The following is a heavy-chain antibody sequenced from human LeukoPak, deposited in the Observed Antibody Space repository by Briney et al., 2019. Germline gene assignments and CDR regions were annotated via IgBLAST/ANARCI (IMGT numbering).Heavy chain of an antibody. J-gene: IGHJ3*02. CDR3: AREARGSGWITFDI. V-gene: IGHV3-30*04. CDR1: GFTFSSYA. CDR2: ISYDGSNK. D-gene: IGHD6-19*01. Sequence: GGSLRLSCAASGFTFSSYAMHWVRQAPGKGLEWVALISYDGSNKYYADSVKGRFTVSRDNSKNTLYVQMSSLRAEDTAVYYCAREARGSGWITFDIWGQGTMVTVSS.